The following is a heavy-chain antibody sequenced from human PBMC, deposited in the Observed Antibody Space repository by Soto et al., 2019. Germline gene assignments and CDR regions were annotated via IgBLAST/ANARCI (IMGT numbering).Heavy chain of an antibody. CDR2: NNYRADT. J-gene: IGHJ4*02. V-gene: IGHV4-31*03. Sequence: KASETLSLTCTVSGGSIDNNGYSWTWIRQRPGGGLEWLGSNNYRADTYYTPSLRSRITISLDTSQNQFSLWLTSVTAADTAIYYCARGGSGWKALNYFDSWGQGILVTVS. CDR1: GGSIDNNGYS. D-gene: IGHD6-19*01. CDR3: ARGGSGWKALNYFDS.